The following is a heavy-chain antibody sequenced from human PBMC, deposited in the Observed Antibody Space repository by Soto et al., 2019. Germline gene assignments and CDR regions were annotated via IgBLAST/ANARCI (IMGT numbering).Heavy chain of an antibody. J-gene: IGHJ6*02. CDR1: GGSISSSSYY. V-gene: IGHV4-39*01. CDR3: ARRLYYDSSGFEGGGMDV. D-gene: IGHD3-22*01. Sequence: SETLSLTCAVSGGSISSSSYYWGWIRQPPGKGLEWIGSIYYSGSTYYNPSLKSRVTISADTSKNQFSLKLSYVTAADTAVYYCARRLYYDSSGFEGGGMDVWGQGTTVTVSS. CDR2: IYYSGST.